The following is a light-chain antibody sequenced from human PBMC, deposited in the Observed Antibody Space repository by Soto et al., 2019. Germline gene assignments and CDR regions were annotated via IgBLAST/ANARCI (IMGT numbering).Light chain of an antibody. CDR2: GNS. V-gene: IGLV1-40*01. J-gene: IGLJ3*02. CDR3: QSYDSRSWV. CDR1: SSNFGASYD. Sequence: QSVLTQPPSVSGAPGQRVNISCTGSSSNFGASYDVHWYRQLPGTAPKILIYGNSNRPSGVPDRFSGSKSGTSASLAITGLQAEDEADYYWQSYDSRSWVFGGGTKLTVL.